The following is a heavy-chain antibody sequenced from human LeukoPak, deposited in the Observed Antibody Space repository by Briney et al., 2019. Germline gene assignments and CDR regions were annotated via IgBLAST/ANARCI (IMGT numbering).Heavy chain of an antibody. Sequence: PGGSLRLSCAASGFTFSSYTMHWVRQAPGKGLEWVSLISWDGGTTYYADSVKGRFTISRDNSKNSLYLQMNSLRTEDTALYYCAKDGEQRNFDYWGQGTLVTVSS. D-gene: IGHD6-25*01. J-gene: IGHJ4*02. V-gene: IGHV3-43*01. CDR1: GFTFSSYT. CDR3: AKDGEQRNFDY. CDR2: ISWDGGTT.